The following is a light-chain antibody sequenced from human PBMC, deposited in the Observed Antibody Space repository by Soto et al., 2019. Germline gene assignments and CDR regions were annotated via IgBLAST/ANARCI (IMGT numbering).Light chain of an antibody. V-gene: IGLV1-40*01. CDR1: SSNIGAGYG. CDR3: QSYDSSLRGSL. CDR2: DNN. J-gene: IGLJ2*01. Sequence: QAVVTQPPSVSGAPGQTVSISCTGSSSNIGAGYGVHWYQQLPGTAPKLLIYDNNNRPSGVPDRFSGSKSGTSASLAITGLQGDDEADYYCQSYDSSLRGSLFGGGTKLTVL.